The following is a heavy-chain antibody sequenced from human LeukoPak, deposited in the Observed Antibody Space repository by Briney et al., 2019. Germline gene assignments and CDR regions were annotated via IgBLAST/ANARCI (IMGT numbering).Heavy chain of an antibody. V-gene: IGHV1-69*04. CDR2: IIPILGIA. J-gene: IGHJ4*02. D-gene: IGHD2-15*01. Sequence: ASVKVSCQASGGTFSSYAISWVRQAPGQGLEWMGRIIPILGIANYAQKFQGRVTITADKSTSTAYMELSSLRSEDTAVYYCARTPYCSGGSCYSFYWGQGTLVTVSS. CDR3: ARTPYCSGGSCYSFY. CDR1: GGTFSSYA.